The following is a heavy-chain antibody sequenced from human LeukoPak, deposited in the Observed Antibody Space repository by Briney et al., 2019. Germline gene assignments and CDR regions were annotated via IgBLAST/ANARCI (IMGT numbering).Heavy chain of an antibody. CDR1: GGSISSYY. Sequence: SETLSLTCTVSGGSISSYYWSWIRQPPGKGLEWIGEINHSGSTNYNPSLKSRVTISVDTSKNQFSLKLSSVTAADTAVYYCARATIPRGLSPGRYFQHWGQGTLVTVSS. CDR3: ARATIPRGLSPGRYFQH. CDR2: INHSGST. V-gene: IGHV4-34*01. J-gene: IGHJ1*01. D-gene: IGHD5-12*01.